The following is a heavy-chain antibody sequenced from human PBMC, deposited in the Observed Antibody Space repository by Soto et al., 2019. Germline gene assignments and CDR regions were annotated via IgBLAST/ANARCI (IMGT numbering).Heavy chain of an antibody. V-gene: IGHV4-31*03. CDR1: GGSISSGGYY. J-gene: IGHJ4*02. CDR3: ARCPLGDWNYTYYFDY. Sequence: PSETLSLTCTVSGGSISSGGYYWSWIRQHPGKGLEWIGYIYYSGSTYYNPSLKSRVTISVDTSKNQFSLKLSSVTAADTAVYYCARCPLGDWNYTYYFDYWGQGTLVTVSS. CDR2: IYYSGST. D-gene: IGHD1-7*01.